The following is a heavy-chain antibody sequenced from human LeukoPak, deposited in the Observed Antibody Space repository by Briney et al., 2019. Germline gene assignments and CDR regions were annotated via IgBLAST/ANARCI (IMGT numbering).Heavy chain of an antibody. J-gene: IGHJ5*02. CDR2: IYYSGST. CDR3: ARDPNYHHYSGA. D-gene: IGHD1-26*01. Sequence: SETLSLTCTVSGGSISSSRYYWGWLRQPPGTGLEWIGSIYYSGSTYYNPSLKSRVTISVDTSKNQFSLKLSSVTAADTAMYYCARDPNYHHYSGAWGQGTLVTVSS. V-gene: IGHV4-39*07. CDR1: GGSISSSRYY.